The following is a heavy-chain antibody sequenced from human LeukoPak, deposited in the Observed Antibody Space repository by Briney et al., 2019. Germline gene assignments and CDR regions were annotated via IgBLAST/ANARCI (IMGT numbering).Heavy chain of an antibody. J-gene: IGHJ3*02. Sequence: SVKVSCKASGGTFSSYAISWVRQAPGQGLEWMGGIIPIFGTANYAQKFQGRVTITTDESTSTAYMELSSLRSEDTAVYYCARSPDYGDCDAFDIWGQGTMVTVSS. CDR1: GGTFSSYA. V-gene: IGHV1-69*05. D-gene: IGHD4-17*01. CDR2: IIPIFGTA. CDR3: ARSPDYGDCDAFDI.